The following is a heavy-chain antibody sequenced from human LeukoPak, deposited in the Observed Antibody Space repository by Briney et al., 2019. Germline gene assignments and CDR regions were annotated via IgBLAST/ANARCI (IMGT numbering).Heavy chain of an antibody. CDR1: GFTFSSYA. V-gene: IGHV3-30-3*01. Sequence: GGSLRLSCAASGFTFSSYAMHWVRQAPGKGLEWVAVISYDGSNKYYADSVKGRFTISRDNSKNTLYLQMNSLRAEDTAVYYCARDGSDFWSGPAHYLDYWGQGTLVTVSS. CDR3: ARDGSDFWSGPAHYLDY. D-gene: IGHD3-3*01. CDR2: ISYDGSNK. J-gene: IGHJ4*02.